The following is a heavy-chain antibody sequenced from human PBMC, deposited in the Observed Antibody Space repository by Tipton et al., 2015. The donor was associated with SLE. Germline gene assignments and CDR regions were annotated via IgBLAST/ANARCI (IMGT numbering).Heavy chain of an antibody. CDR2: IKQDGSEK. V-gene: IGHV3-7*01. Sequence: SLRLSCAASGFTFSSYWMSWVRQAPGKGLEWVANIKQDGSEKHYVDCVKGRFTISRDTAKNSLYLQMNSLRAEDTAVYYCARVQWELPGGVLSAFDIWGQGTMVTVSS. CDR1: GFTFSSYW. CDR3: ARVQWELPGGVLSAFDI. J-gene: IGHJ3*02. D-gene: IGHD1-26*01.